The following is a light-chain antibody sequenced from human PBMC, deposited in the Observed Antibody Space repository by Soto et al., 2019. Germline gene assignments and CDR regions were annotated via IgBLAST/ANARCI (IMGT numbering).Light chain of an antibody. CDR3: GSITRSSTSV. J-gene: IGLJ1*01. V-gene: IGLV2-11*01. Sequence: QSVLTQPRSVSGSPGQSVTISCTGTSSDVGGYNYVSWYQQHPGKAPKLMIYDVTTRPSGVPDRFSSSKSGNTASLTISGLQAEDEADYYCGSITRSSTSVFGTGTKVTVL. CDR1: SSDVGGYNY. CDR2: DVT.